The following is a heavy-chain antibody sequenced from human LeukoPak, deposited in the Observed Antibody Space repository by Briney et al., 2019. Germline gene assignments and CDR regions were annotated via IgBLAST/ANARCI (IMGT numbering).Heavy chain of an antibody. J-gene: IGHJ4*02. Sequence: PGRSLRLSCAASGFTFSSYAMHWVRQAPGKGLEWVAVISYDGSNKYYADSVKGRFAISRDNSKNTLYLQMNSLRAEDTAVYYCARNAGIDYWGQGTLVTVSS. V-gene: IGHV3-30*09. CDR1: GFTFSSYA. CDR2: ISYDGSNK. CDR3: ARNAGIDY. D-gene: IGHD1-26*01.